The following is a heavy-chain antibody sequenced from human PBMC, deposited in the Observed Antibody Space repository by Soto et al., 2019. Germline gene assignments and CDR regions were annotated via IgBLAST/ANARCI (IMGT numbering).Heavy chain of an antibody. CDR3: ARDRYSFEGSGHSLGVSFDH. CDR2: VNPNTGDT. V-gene: IGHV1-2*02. CDR1: GYTFTGYY. D-gene: IGHD3-22*01. Sequence: ASVKVSCKASGYTFTGYYAHWVRQAPGQGLEWVGWVNPNTGDTKYARKFQGRVTMTRDTSISTAYMELSSLRSDDTAVYFCARDRYSFEGSGHSLGVSFDHWGQGTLVTVSS. J-gene: IGHJ4*02.